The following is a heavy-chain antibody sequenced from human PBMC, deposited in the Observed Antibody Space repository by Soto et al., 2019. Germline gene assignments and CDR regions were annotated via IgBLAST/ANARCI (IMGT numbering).Heavy chain of an antibody. Sequence: GGSLRLSCAASGFTFSSYAMSWVRQAPGKGLEWVSAISSSGDTTHYADSVKGRFIISRDNSKDTLYLQLNSLRAEDTAVYYCAKPGYLEQWLVRGYFDYWGQGTMVTVSS. CDR3: AKPGYLEQWLVRGYFDY. CDR2: ISSSGDTT. J-gene: IGHJ4*02. D-gene: IGHD6-19*01. CDR1: GFTFSSYA. V-gene: IGHV3-23*01.